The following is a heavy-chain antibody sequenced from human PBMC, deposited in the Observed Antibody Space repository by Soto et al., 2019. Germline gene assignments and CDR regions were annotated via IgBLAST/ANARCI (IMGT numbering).Heavy chain of an antibody. V-gene: IGHV1-69*01. CDR1: GGTFSSYA. Sequence: QVQLVQSGAEVKKPGSSVKVSCKASGGTFSSYAISWVRQAPGQGLEWRGGIIPNLGTANYAQKFQGRVTITADESTSTAYMELSSLRSEDTAVYDCARDGSSGSSCVDYWGQGTLVTVSA. CDR2: IIPNLGTA. CDR3: ARDGSSGSSCVDY. D-gene: IGHD3-22*01. J-gene: IGHJ4*02.